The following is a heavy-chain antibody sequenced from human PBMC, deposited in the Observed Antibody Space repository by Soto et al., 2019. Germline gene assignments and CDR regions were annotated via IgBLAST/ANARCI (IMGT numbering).Heavy chain of an antibody. CDR3: AKGLMHPSDLHPTTVPYFDY. J-gene: IGHJ4*02. CDR2: ISYDGSNK. V-gene: IGHV3-30*18. CDR1: GFTFSSYG. D-gene: IGHD4-17*01. Sequence: QVQLVESGGGVVQPGRSLRLSCAASGFTFSSYGMHWVRQAPGKGLEWVAVISYDGSNKYYADSVKGRFTISRDNSKNTLYLHMNSLRAEDTAVYYCAKGLMHPSDLHPTTVPYFDYWGQGTLFTVSS.